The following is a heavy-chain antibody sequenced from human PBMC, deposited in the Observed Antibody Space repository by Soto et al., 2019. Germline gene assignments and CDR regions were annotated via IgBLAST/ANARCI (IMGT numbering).Heavy chain of an antibody. CDR3: AKAAAYSLES. CDR2: IYHSGST. D-gene: IGHD2-15*01. CDR1: GASIANSHW. V-gene: IGHV4-4*02. J-gene: IGHJ4*02. Sequence: QVQLQESGPGLVKPSGTLSLTCVVSGASIANSHWLSWVRQPPGEGLEWIGEIYHSGSTNYNPSLVSRVTISVDKSKNQMSLRLNSVTAADTAVYYCAKAAAYSLESWGPGTLVTVSS.